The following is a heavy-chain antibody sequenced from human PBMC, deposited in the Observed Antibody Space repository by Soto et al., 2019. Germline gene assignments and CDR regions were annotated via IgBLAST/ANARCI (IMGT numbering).Heavy chain of an antibody. J-gene: IGHJ1*01. V-gene: IGHV1-18*01. CDR3: ARDLCSGYYDSSGWFQH. CDR2: ISAYNGST. Sequence: GASVKVSCKASGYTFTSYGISWVRQAPGQGLEWMGWISAYNGSTNYAQKLQGRVTMTTDTSTSTAYMELRSLRSDDTAVYYCARDLCSGYYDSSGWFQHWGQGTLVTVSS. CDR1: GYTFTSYG. D-gene: IGHD3-22*01.